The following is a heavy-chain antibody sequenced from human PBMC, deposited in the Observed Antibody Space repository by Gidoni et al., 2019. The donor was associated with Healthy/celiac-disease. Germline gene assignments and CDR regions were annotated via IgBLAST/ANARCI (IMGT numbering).Heavy chain of an antibody. V-gene: IGHV3-30*18. CDR1: GFPFSSYG. J-gene: IGHJ4*02. Sequence: QVQLVESGGGVVQPGRSLRLSCSASGFPFSSYGMHWVRKAPGKGLEWVAVISYDGSNKYYADSVKGRFTISRDNSKNTLYLQMNSLRAEDTAVYYCAKDLPVAYWGQGTLVTVSS. CDR3: AKDLPVAY. D-gene: IGHD5-12*01. CDR2: ISYDGSNK.